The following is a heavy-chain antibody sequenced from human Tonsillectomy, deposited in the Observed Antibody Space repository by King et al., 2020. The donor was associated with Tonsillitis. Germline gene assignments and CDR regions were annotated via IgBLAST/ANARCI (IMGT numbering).Heavy chain of an antibody. CDR3: ARQDVGVVSSMED. D-gene: IGHD3-3*01. CDR2: ISYSGST. CDR1: GGSISNYY. Sequence: VQLQESGPGLVKPSETLSLTCTVSGGSISNYYWTWIRQPPGKGLEWIGYISYSGSTNYNPSLKSRVTMSVDTSQTPFSLKLRSVTAADTAIYSCARQDVGVVSSMEDWAQGTTVSVSS. J-gene: IGHJ6*02. V-gene: IGHV4-59*08.